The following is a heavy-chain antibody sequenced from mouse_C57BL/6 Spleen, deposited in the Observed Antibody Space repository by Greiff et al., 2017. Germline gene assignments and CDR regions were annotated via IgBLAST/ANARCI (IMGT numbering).Heavy chain of an antibody. Sequence: VKLQQPGAELVRPGSSVKLSCKASGYTFTSYWMHWVKQRPIQGLEWIGNIDPSDSETHYNQKFKDKATLTVDKSSSTAYMQLSSLTSEDSAVYYCARFGGYYDFAYWGQGTLVTVSA. V-gene: IGHV1-52*01. CDR1: GYTFTSYW. D-gene: IGHD2-3*01. J-gene: IGHJ3*01. CDR2: IDPSDSET. CDR3: ARFGGYYDFAY.